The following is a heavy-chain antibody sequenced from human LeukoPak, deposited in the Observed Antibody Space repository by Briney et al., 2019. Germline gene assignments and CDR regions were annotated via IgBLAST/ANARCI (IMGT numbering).Heavy chain of an antibody. CDR3: ARDVHGDYGSGWFDP. V-gene: IGHV1-69*05. D-gene: IGHD4-17*01. CDR1: GGAFNNSA. CDR2: IMPLFGTA. J-gene: IGHJ5*02. Sequence: SVKVSCKTSGGAFNNSAISWVRQAPGQGLEWLGGIMPLFGTAGYAQKFQGRVTITKDESTRTVYLELTSLTSDDTAVYYCARDVHGDYGSGWFDPWGQGTLVSVSS.